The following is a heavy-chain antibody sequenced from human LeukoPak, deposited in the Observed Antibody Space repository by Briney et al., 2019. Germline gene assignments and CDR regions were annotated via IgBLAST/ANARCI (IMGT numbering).Heavy chain of an antibody. Sequence: GASVKVSCKASGYTFTSYDINWVRQATGQGLEWMGWMNPNSGNTGYAQKFQGRVTMTRNTSISTAYMELSSLRSEDTAVYYCARGRGLNPYHVYYYYMDVWGKGTTVTVSS. J-gene: IGHJ6*03. CDR2: MNPNSGNT. D-gene: IGHD2-15*01. CDR3: ARGRGLNPYHVYYYYMDV. V-gene: IGHV1-8*01. CDR1: GYTFTSYD.